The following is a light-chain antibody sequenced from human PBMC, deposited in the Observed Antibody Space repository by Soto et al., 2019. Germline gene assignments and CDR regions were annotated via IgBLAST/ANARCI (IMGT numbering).Light chain of an antibody. Sequence: DIQMTQSPSTLSASVGDRVTITCRASQSISDSLAWYQQKPGKAPYLLISDASSLERGVPSRFSGSGSGTEFTLTISLQPEDFATYYCLQHSSYPFTFGPGTEVHVK. CDR2: DAS. V-gene: IGKV1-5*01. CDR1: QSISDS. J-gene: IGKJ3*01. CDR3: LQHSSYPFT.